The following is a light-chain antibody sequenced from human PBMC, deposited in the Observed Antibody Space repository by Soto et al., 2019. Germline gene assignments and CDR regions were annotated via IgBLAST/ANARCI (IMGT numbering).Light chain of an antibody. J-gene: IGKJ1*01. CDR1: QSVSSN. CDR3: QQYNNWPQT. CDR2: GAS. Sequence: EIVLTQSPATLSVSPGERATLSCRASQSVSSNLAWYQQKPGQAPSLLIYGASTRAPGFPARFSGSGSGTEFTLTISSLQSEDFAVYYCQQYNNWPQTFGQGTKVEIK. V-gene: IGKV3-15*01.